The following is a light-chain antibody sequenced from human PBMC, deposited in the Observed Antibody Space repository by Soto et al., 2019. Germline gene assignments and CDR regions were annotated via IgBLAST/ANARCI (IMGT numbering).Light chain of an antibody. Sequence: SYELAQPPSVSVAPGKTASITCGGNNIGSKSVLWYQLKAGQAPVLLIYYDRYRPSGIPERFSGSNSGNTATLTISRVEAGDEADYYCQVWDTTSDQGVFGGGTEVTVL. CDR3: QVWDTTSDQGV. CDR1: NIGSKS. CDR2: YDR. J-gene: IGLJ2*01. V-gene: IGLV3-21*04.